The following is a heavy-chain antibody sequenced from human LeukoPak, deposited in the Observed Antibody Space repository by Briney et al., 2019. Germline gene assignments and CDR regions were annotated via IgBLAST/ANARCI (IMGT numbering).Heavy chain of an antibody. CDR2: IWYDGSNK. Sequence: GGSLRLSCAASGFTFSSYGMHWVRQAPGKGLEWVAVIWYDGSNKYYADSAKGRFTISRDNSKNTLYLQMNSLRAEDTAVYYCAREDYGGNYFDYWGQGTLVTVSS. D-gene: IGHD4-23*01. CDR1: GFTFSSYG. V-gene: IGHV3-33*01. CDR3: AREDYGGNYFDY. J-gene: IGHJ4*02.